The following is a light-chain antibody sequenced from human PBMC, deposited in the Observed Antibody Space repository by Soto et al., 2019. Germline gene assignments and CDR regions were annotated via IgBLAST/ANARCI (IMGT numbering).Light chain of an antibody. CDR2: GAS. CDR3: QQFSSYPLT. V-gene: IGKV3-20*01. CDR1: QSVSNDF. Sequence: EIVLTQSQGILSLSPGERATLSCRASQSVSNDFLAWYQQKPGQAPRLLIYGASTRATDVPDRFSGSGSGADFTLSISRLEPEDFAVYYCQQFSSYPLTFGGGTKV. J-gene: IGKJ4*01.